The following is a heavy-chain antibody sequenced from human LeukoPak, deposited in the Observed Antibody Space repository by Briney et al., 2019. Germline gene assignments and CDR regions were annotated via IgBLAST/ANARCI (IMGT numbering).Heavy chain of an antibody. CDR2: IIPIFGTA. V-gene: IGHV1-69*13. J-gene: IGHJ6*02. Sequence: ASVKVTCKASGGTFSSYGISWVRQAPGQGIEWMGGIIPIFGTANYAQKLQGRVTITADESTSTAYMELSSLRSEDTAVYYCARPYSSSSYYYGMDVWGQGTTVTVSS. CDR1: GGTFSSYG. D-gene: IGHD6-6*01. CDR3: ARPYSSSSYYYGMDV.